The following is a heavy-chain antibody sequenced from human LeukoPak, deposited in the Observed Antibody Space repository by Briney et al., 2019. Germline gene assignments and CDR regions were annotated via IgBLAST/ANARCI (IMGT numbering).Heavy chain of an antibody. Sequence: PSETLSLTCGVSGGSVSTIGYSWSWIRQPPGKGLEWIGYIYQSGSTSYNPSLQSRVTISIDKSKNQFSLKLSSVTAADTAVYYCARDSPYPGYYDSSGTPPFDYWGQGTLVTVSS. CDR2: IYQSGST. D-gene: IGHD3-22*01. V-gene: IGHV4-30-2*01. CDR1: GGSVSTIGYS. CDR3: ARDSPYPGYYDSSGTPPFDY. J-gene: IGHJ4*02.